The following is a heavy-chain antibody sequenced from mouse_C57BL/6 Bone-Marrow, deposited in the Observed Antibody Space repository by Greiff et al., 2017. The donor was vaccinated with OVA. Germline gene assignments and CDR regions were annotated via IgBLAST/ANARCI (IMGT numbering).Heavy chain of an antibody. V-gene: IGHV1-15*01. CDR1: GYTFTDYE. Sequence: VQLVESGAELVRPGASVTLSCKASGYTFTDYEMHWVKQTPVHGLEWIGAIDPETGGTAYNQKFKGKAILTADKSSSTAYMELRSLTSEDSAVYYCTRDLIYYYGSSPLGYWGQGTSVTVSS. CDR2: IDPETGGT. J-gene: IGHJ4*01. D-gene: IGHD1-1*01. CDR3: TRDLIYYYGSSPLGY.